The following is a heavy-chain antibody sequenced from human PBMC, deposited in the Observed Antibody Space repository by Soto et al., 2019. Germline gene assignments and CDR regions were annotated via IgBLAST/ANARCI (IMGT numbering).Heavy chain of an antibody. CDR2: IYYSGST. Sequence: QVQLQESGPGLVKPSQTLSLTCTVSGGSISSGGYYWSWIRQHPGKGLEWIGYIYYSGSTYYNPSLKSRVTISVDTSKNQFSLKLSSVTVADTAVYYCARGYYYDSSGYAGGGWFDPWGQGTLVTVSS. V-gene: IGHV4-31*03. CDR3: ARGYYYDSSGYAGGGWFDP. J-gene: IGHJ5*02. D-gene: IGHD3-22*01. CDR1: GGSISSGGYY.